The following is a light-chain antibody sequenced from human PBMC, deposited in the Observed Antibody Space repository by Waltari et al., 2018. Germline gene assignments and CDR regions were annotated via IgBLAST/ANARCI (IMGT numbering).Light chain of an antibody. CDR1: SSDVGGYNS. CDR2: DVS. Sequence: QPALTQPAPGSGSPGPSITISCTGTSSDVGGYNSVSWYQQHPGKAPKLMIYDVSKRPSGVSNRFSGSKSGNTASLTISGLQAEDEADYYCSSYTSSSSWVFGGGTKLTVL. CDR3: SSYTSSSSWV. V-gene: IGLV2-14*01. J-gene: IGLJ3*02.